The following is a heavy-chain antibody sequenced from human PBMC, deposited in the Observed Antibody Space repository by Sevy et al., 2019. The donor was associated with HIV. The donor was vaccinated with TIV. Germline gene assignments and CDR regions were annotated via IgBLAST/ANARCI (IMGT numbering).Heavy chain of an antibody. CDR3: VKEGGGEGGDH. Sequence: GSLRLSCAASGFSYSSYGMHWVRQAPGKGLERVAYIQYDGSNKDYADSVKGRFTISRDNSKNTLDLQMNSLRVEDTAVYYCVKEGGGEGGDHWGQGTLVTVSS. D-gene: IGHD2-21*01. CDR1: GFSYSSYG. CDR2: IQYDGSNK. V-gene: IGHV3-30*02. J-gene: IGHJ4*02.